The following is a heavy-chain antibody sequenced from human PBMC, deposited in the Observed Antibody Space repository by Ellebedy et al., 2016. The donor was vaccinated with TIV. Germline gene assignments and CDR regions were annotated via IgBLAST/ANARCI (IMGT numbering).Heavy chain of an antibody. CDR2: INHSGST. J-gene: IGHJ4*02. CDR3: AGGVGATRGSDY. V-gene: IGHV4-34*01. D-gene: IGHD1-26*01. CDR1: GGSFSGYY. Sequence: SETLSLTCTVYGGSFSGYYWSWIRQPPGKGLEWIGEINHSGSTNYNPSLKSRVTISVDTSKNQFSLKLSSVTAADTAVYYCAGGVGATRGSDYWGQGTLVTVSS.